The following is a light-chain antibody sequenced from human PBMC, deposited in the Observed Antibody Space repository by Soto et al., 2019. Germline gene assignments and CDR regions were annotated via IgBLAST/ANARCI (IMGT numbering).Light chain of an antibody. CDR1: ESISRW. V-gene: IGKV1-5*01. CDR3: QQYNSYSPWT. CDR2: DAS. J-gene: IGKJ1*01. Sequence: IQMPQSPSTLSASVGDRVSITCRASESISRWLAWYQQKPGKAPKLLLYDASSLEGGVPSRFGGSGSGTEFTLTISSLQPDDFATYYCQQYNSYSPWTFGQGTKVDIK.